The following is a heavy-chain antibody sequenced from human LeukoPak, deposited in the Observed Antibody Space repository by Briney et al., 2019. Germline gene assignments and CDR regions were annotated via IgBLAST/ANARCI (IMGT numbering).Heavy chain of an antibody. J-gene: IGHJ4*02. D-gene: IGHD5-12*01. V-gene: IGHV3-38-3*01. Sequence: GGSLRLSCAAYGFTVSSNEMSWVRQAPGKGLEWVSSISGGSTYYADSRKGRFTISRDNSKNTLHLQMNSLRAEDTAVYYCARNSGYDYYFDYWGQGTLVTVSS. CDR1: GFTVSSNE. CDR3: ARNSGYDYYFDY. CDR2: ISGGST.